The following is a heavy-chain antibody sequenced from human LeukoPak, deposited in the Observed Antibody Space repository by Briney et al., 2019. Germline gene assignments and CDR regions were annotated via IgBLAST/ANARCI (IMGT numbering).Heavy chain of an antibody. V-gene: IGHV3-23*01. CDR1: GLPFSSYA. CDR2: VDNSGLAT. J-gene: IGHJ4*02. D-gene: IGHD2-21*02. Sequence: HPGGSLRLSCAASGLPFSSYAMTWVRQPPGKGLEWVSAVDNSGLATYYADSVRGRFTISRDNSKNTLYLQMNSLRAEDTAIYYCAKVSAVTANFDSWGQGTLVTVSS. CDR3: AKVSAVTANFDS.